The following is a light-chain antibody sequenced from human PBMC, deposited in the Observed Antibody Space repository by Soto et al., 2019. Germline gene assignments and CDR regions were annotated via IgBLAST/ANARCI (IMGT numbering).Light chain of an antibody. CDR1: QSISSW. CDR2: DAS. Sequence: DIQMTQSPSTLSASVGDRVTITCRASQSISSWLAWYQQKPGKPPKLLIYDASSLESGVPSRFSDSGSGTEFTLTISSLQPDDFATYYCQHYNSYSEAFGQGTKVDIK. V-gene: IGKV1-5*01. J-gene: IGKJ1*01. CDR3: QHYNSYSEA.